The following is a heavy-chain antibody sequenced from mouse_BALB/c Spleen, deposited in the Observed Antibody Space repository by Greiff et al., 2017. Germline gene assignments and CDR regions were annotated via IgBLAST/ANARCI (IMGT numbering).Heavy chain of an antibody. CDR3: ARLGGFFAY. CDR1: GYTFTDYY. Sequence: QVQLKQSGAELARPGASVKLSCKASGYTFTDYYINWVKQRTGQGLEWIGEIYPGSGNTYYNEKFKGKATLTADKSSSTAYMQLSSLTSEDSAVYFCARLGGFFAYWGQGTLVTVSA. J-gene: IGHJ3*01. V-gene: IGHV1-77*01. D-gene: IGHD1-1*02. CDR2: IYPGSGNT.